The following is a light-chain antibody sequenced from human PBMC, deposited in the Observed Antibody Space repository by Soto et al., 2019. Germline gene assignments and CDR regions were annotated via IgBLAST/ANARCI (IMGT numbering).Light chain of an antibody. CDR2: DAS. V-gene: IGKV1-39*01. CDR1: QDINNY. Sequence: DIKMTQSPSSLSASVGDRFTITCQASQDINNYLNWYQQKPGQAPKLLIYDASGLEVGVPSRFGGSGSGTDFTLTISSLQPEDFATYYCQQTYASITFGQGTRLEIK. CDR3: QQTYASIT. J-gene: IGKJ5*01.